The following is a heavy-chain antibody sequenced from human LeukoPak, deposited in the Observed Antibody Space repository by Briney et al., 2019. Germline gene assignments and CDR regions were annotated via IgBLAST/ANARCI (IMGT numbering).Heavy chain of an antibody. CDR2: ISYDGSSK. CDR1: GFTFSNYG. J-gene: IGHJ4*02. Sequence: GSLRLSCAASGFTFSNYGMHWVRQAPGKGLEWVAVISYDGSSKYYADSVKGRLTISRDNSKNTLYLQMNSLRAEDTAVYYCAKVGASVSFDYWGQGTLVTVSS. V-gene: IGHV3-30*18. D-gene: IGHD4/OR15-4a*01. CDR3: AKVGASVSFDY.